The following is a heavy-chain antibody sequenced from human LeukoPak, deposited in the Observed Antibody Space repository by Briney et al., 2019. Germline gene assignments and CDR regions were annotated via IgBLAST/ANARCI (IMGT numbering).Heavy chain of an antibody. J-gene: IGHJ5*01. Sequence: PRGSLKLSCVASGFTFSDSAIHWVRQSSGKGLEWIGHKHKETNLYATALAASVKGRFTVSRDDSKNTAYLHMNSLKTEDTALYYCTRDSGTYNWFDPWGQGTLVTVSS. CDR2: KHKETNLYAT. D-gene: IGHD1-26*01. CDR3: TRDSGTYNWFDP. CDR1: GFTFSDSA. V-gene: IGHV3-73*01.